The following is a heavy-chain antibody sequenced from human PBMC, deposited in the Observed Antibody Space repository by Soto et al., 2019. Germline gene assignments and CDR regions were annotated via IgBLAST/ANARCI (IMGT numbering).Heavy chain of an antibody. Sequence: GGSLRLSCAASGFTFSDYYMSWIRQAPGKGLEWVSYISSSSSYTNYADSVKCRFTISRDNAKNSLYLQMNSLRAEDTAVYYCARDPATFNYGSGSPGNWFDPWGQGILFTVSS. CDR2: ISSSSSYT. CDR1: GFTFSDYY. CDR3: ARDPATFNYGSGSPGNWFDP. J-gene: IGHJ5*02. V-gene: IGHV3-11*06. D-gene: IGHD3-10*01.